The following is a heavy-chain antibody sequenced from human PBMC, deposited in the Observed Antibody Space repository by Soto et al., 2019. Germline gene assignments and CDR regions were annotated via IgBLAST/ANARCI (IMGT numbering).Heavy chain of an antibody. CDR2: ISSNGGTT. D-gene: IGHD6-25*01. CDR3: AFPGYNTNCDF. CDR1: GFSFSDYY. Sequence: QVQVVESGGGLVQPGGSLRISCEASGFSFSDYYMSWIRQIPGKGLEWISYISSNGGTTHYAGSVRGRVTISRDDDKNSLHLQMTSLRVEDTAIYYCAFPGYNTNCDFWGQGTLVTVSS. J-gene: IGHJ4*02. V-gene: IGHV3-11*01.